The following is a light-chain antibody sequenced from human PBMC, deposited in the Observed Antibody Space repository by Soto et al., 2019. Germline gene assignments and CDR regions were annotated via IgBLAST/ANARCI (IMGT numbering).Light chain of an antibody. J-gene: IGKJ1*01. Sequence: EIVLTQSPGTLSLSPVERATLSCRASQSVSSSYLAWYQQKPGQAPSLLIYVASSRATGIPDRFSGSGSGTDFTLTISRLEPEDFAVYYCQHYGSSSWTFGQGTKVEIK. CDR3: QHYGSSSWT. CDR1: QSVSSSY. CDR2: VAS. V-gene: IGKV3-20*01.